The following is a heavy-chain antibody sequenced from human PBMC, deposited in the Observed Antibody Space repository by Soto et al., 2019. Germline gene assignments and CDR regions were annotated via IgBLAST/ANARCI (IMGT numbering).Heavy chain of an antibody. V-gene: IGHV4-39*01. D-gene: IGHD2-15*01. J-gene: IGHJ5*02. CDR1: GGSIISSTHY. CDR2: IYYSGST. CDR3: ASQLGVVVVEAATRSGWFDP. Sequence: SETLSLTCTVSGGSIISSTHYWGWIRQPPGKGLEWIGTIYYSGSTYYSPSLKSRVTISVDTSKNQFSLKLTSVTAADTAVYYCASQLGVVVVEAATRSGWFDPWGQGTLVTVSS.